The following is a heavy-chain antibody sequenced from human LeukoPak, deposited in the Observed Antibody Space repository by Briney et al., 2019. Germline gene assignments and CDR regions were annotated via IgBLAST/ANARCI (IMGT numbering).Heavy chain of an antibody. CDR3: AREGDYDYYYYYSYMDL. D-gene: IGHD4-17*01. Sequence: ASVKVSCKASGYTFIGYYLHWVRQAPGQGLEWMGWINPNTGGTNYAQKFQGRVTMTRDTSISTAYTELSSLRSDDTAVYYCAREGDYDYYYYYSYMDLWGKGTTVTISS. CDR2: INPNTGGT. V-gene: IGHV1-2*02. J-gene: IGHJ6*03. CDR1: GYTFIGYY.